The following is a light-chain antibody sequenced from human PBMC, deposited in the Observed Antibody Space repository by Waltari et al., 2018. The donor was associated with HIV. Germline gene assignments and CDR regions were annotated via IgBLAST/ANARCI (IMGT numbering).Light chain of an antibody. CDR2: DAS. V-gene: IGKV3-11*01. CDR1: QSICSS. CDR3: QQRSNWPSIT. J-gene: IGKJ5*01. Sequence: EIILTQSPATLSVSPGDTATLSCRASQSICSSLAWYQHKPGPAPSLLIYDASKRATGIPARFSGSGSGTDFTLTVSRLEPEDFAVYYCQQRSNWPSITFGQGTRLEIK.